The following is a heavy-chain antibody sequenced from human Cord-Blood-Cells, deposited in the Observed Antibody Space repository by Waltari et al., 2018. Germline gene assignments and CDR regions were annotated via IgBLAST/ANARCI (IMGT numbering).Heavy chain of an antibody. CDR3: ARGGGYCSSTSCYAFDI. CDR2: IYYSGGT. D-gene: IGHD2-2*01. Sequence: QVQLQESGPGLVKPSETLSLTCTVSGGSISSYYWSWIRQPPGKGLGGIGYIYYSGGTNYNHTLQSRVTVSVDTSKNQFSLKLSAVTAADTAVYYCARGGGYCSSTSCYAFDIWGQGTMVTVSS. V-gene: IGHV4-59*01. J-gene: IGHJ3*02. CDR1: GGSISSYY.